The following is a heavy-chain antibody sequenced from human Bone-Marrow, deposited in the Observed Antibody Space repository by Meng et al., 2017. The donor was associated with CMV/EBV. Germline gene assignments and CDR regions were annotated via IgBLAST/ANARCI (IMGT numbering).Heavy chain of an antibody. CDR3: ARVPEGSGWSYYYYGMDV. V-gene: IGHV3-21*01. Sequence: GGSLRLSCAASGFTFSTYSMNWVRQAPGKGLEWVSSISSSGTYIRYADSLKGRFTISRDNAKNSLYLQMNSLRAEDTAVYYCARVPEGSGWSYYYYGMDVWGQGTTVTVSS. CDR2: ISSSGTYI. CDR1: GFTFSTYS. D-gene: IGHD6-19*01. J-gene: IGHJ6*02.